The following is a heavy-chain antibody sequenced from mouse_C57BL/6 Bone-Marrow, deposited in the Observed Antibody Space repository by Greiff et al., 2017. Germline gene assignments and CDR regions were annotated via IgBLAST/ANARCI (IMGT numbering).Heavy chain of an antibody. CDR1: GFNIKDDY. CDR3: TAGGYSWFAY. Sequence: EVQLQESGAELVRPGASVTLSCTASGFNIKDDYMHWVKQRPEQGLEWIGWIDPENGDTEYASKFQGKATITADTSSNTAYLQLSSLTSEDTAVYYCTAGGYSWFAYWGQGTLVTVSA. J-gene: IGHJ3*01. CDR2: IDPENGDT. D-gene: IGHD2-14*01. V-gene: IGHV14-4*01.